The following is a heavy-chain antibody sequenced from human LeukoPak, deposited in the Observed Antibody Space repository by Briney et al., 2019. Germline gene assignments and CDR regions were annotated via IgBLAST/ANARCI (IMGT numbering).Heavy chain of an antibody. CDR1: GGSISSSSYY. Sequence: LSLTCTVSGGSISSSSYYWGWIRQPPGKGLEWVSYISRSSSTIFYADSVKGRFTISRDNAKKSLYLQMNSLRAEDTAVYYCARGDGDSVYWYFDLWGRGTLVTVSS. D-gene: IGHD4-17*01. V-gene: IGHV3-11*04. J-gene: IGHJ2*01. CDR2: ISRSSSTI. CDR3: ARGDGDSVYWYFDL.